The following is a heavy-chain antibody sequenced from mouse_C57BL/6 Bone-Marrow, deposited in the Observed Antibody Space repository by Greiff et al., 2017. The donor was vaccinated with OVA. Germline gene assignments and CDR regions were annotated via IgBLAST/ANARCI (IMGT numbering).Heavy chain of an antibody. D-gene: IGHD1-1*01. CDR1: GYTFTSSG. V-gene: IGHV1-81*01. Sequence: VMLVESGAELARPGASVTLSCKASGYTFTSSGISWVKQRTGQGLEWIGEFYPRSGNTYYNEKFKGKATLTADKSSSTAYMELRSLTSEDSAVYVCARPLRCYAMDYWGQGTSVTVSS. CDR2: FYPRSGNT. J-gene: IGHJ4*01. CDR3: ARPLRCYAMDY.